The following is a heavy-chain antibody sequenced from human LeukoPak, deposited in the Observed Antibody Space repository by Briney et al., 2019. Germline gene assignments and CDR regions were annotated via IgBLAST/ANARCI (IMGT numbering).Heavy chain of an antibody. J-gene: IGHJ4*02. V-gene: IGHV4-34*01. Sequence: SETLSLTCAVYGGSFSGYYWSWIRQPPGKGLEWMGEINHSGSTNYNPSLKSRVTISVDTSKNQFSLKLSPVTAADTAVYYCARDPLYYDFWSGYFDYWGQGTLVTVSS. D-gene: IGHD3-3*01. CDR1: GGSFSGYY. CDR2: INHSGST. CDR3: ARDPLYYDFWSGYFDY.